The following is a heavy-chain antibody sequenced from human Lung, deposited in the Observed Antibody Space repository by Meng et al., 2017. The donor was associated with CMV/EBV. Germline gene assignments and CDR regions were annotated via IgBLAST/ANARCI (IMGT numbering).Heavy chain of an antibody. J-gene: IGHJ5*02. D-gene: IGHD5/OR15-5a*01. CDR1: GGSVRSGDYY. V-gene: IGHV4-30-4*01. Sequence: VSGGSVRSGDYYWSWIRQPPGKGLEWIRYIYYSRNPYYNPALKSRLTISLDTSKNQFSLRLSSVTAADTALYYCARGSVPLSWFDPWGQGTLVTVSS. CDR2: IYYSRNP. CDR3: ARGSVPLSWFDP.